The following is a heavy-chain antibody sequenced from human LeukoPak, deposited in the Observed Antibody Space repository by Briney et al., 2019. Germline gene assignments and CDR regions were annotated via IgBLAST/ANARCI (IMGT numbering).Heavy chain of an antibody. V-gene: IGHV1-2*02. CDR2: ISPNGGDT. Sequence: ASVKVSCKASRYSFTAYYLHWVRQAPGQGLEWMGWISPNGGDTNYAQNFQGRVTMTRDTSISTAYMELSSLRSDDTAVYYCARDLGMVVTAPNWGQGTLVTVSS. CDR3: ARDLGMVVTAPN. CDR1: RYSFTAYY. J-gene: IGHJ4*02. D-gene: IGHD2-21*02.